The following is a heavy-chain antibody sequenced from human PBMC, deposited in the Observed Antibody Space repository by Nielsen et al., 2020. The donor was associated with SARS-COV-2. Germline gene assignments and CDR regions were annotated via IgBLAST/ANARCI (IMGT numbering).Heavy chain of an antibody. CDR3: ARGGGFDY. CDR2: ISSSGSTI. D-gene: IGHD3-10*01. CDR1: GFTFRYYY. V-gene: IGHV3-11*04. Sequence: SLKISCAASGFTFRYYYMSWIRQAPGKGLGWVSYISSSGSTIYYAYSVKGRFTISRDNAKNSLYLQMNSLGAEDTDVYYCARGGGFDYWGQETLVTVTS. J-gene: IGHJ4*02.